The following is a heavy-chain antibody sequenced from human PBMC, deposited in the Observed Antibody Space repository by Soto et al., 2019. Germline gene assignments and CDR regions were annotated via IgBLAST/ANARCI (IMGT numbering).Heavy chain of an antibody. D-gene: IGHD6-13*01. CDR1: GFTFSDYY. Sequence: ESGGGLVKPGGSLRLSCAASGFTFSDYYMSWIRQAPGKGLEWVSYISSSGSTIYYADSVKGRFTISRDNAKNSLYLQMNSLRAEDTAVYYCARDAPSWEQQLATFDYWGQGTLVTVSS. CDR2: ISSSGSTI. J-gene: IGHJ4*02. V-gene: IGHV3-11*01. CDR3: ARDAPSWEQQLATFDY.